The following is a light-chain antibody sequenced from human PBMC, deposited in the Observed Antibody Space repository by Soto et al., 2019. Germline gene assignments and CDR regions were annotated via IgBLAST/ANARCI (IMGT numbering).Light chain of an antibody. CDR1: QSVSSNY. J-gene: IGKJ1*01. V-gene: IGKV3-20*01. CDR3: QQYGISPRT. Sequence: ALTQSPGTLSSSPGERATLSCRASQSVSSNYLAWYQQKPGQAPRLLIYGASSRATGIPDRFSGSGSGTDYTLTISRLEPEDFAVYYCQQYGISPRTFGQGTKVDI. CDR2: GAS.